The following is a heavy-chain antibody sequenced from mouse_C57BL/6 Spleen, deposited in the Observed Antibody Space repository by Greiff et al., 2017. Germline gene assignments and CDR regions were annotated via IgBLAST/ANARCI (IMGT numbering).Heavy chain of an antibody. CDR1: GYTFTSYW. D-gene: IGHD1-1*01. CDR2: IYPGNSGT. Sequence: EVQLQQSGTVLARPGASVKMSCKTSGYTFTSYWMHWVKQRPGQGLEWIGAIYPGNSGTSYNQKFKGKAKLTAVTSASTAYMELSSLTNEVSAVYYYTGEGDYCGNSSYWYFDVWGTGTTVTVSS. CDR3: TGEGDYCGNSSYWYFDV. V-gene: IGHV1-5*01. J-gene: IGHJ1*03.